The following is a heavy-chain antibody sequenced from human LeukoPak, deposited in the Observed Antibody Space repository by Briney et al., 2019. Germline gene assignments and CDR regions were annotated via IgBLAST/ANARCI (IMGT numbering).Heavy chain of an antibody. CDR1: GYTFTSYG. V-gene: IGHV1-2*02. CDR2: INPNSGIS. CDR3: AGERDCTATTCYGGASDI. J-gene: IGHJ3*02. D-gene: IGHD2-2*01. Sequence: ASVKVSCKASGYTFTSYGISWVRQAPGQGLEWMGWINPNSGISNNAQKFQGRVTMTRDTSISTAYMELSRLRSDDTAVYYCAGERDCTATTCYGGASDIWGQGTMVTASS.